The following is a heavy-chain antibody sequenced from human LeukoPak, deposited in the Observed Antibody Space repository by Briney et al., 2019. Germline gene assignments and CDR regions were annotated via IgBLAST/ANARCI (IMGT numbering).Heavy chain of an antibody. V-gene: IGHV1-18*01. CDR1: GYTFTNYG. CDR2: ITAYNGST. Sequence: ASVKVSCKASGYTFTNYGISWVRQAPGRGLEWMGWITAYNGSTKYAQKLQGKVTMTTDTSTSTAYMELRTLRSDDTAVYYCARARPYDFWSGYPYWGQGTLVTVSS. CDR3: ARARPYDFWSGYPY. D-gene: IGHD3-3*01. J-gene: IGHJ4*02.